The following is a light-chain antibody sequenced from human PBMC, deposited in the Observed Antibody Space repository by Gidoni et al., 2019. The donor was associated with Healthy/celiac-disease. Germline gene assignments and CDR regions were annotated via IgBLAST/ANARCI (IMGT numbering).Light chain of an antibody. CDR2: GAS. CDR3: QQYGSSPFT. V-gene: IGKV3-20*01. CDR1: QSVSSSY. J-gene: IGKJ3*01. Sequence: EIVLTQSPGTLPLSPGDRATLPCRAIQSVSSSYLAWYQQKPGQAPRLLIYGASSRATGLPDRFSGSGSGTDFTLTISRLEAEDVAVYYCQQYGSSPFTFGPGTKVDIK.